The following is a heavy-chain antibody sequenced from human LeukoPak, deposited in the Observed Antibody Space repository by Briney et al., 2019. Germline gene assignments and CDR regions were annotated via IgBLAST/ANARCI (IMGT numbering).Heavy chain of an antibody. CDR1: GYTFTSYG. Sequence: SVKVSCKASGYTFTSYGISWVRQAPGQGLEWMGGIIPIFGTANYAQKFQGRVTITADESTSTAYMELSSLRSEDTAVYYCARAHCSGGSCYTHYFDYWGQGTLVTVSS. D-gene: IGHD2-15*01. V-gene: IGHV1-69*13. CDR3: ARAHCSGGSCYTHYFDY. J-gene: IGHJ4*02. CDR2: IIPIFGTA.